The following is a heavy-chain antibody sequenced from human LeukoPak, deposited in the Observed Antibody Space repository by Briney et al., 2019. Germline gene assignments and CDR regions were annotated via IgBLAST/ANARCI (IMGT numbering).Heavy chain of an antibody. D-gene: IGHD6-19*01. V-gene: IGHV3-23*01. J-gene: IGHJ4*02. CDR2: ISSSGGDT. CDR3: AKGCTSGWFYFDY. CDR1: GLTFSSYA. Sequence: GGSLTLFCAASGLTFSSYAMRWPPQAPGKGLEWVSTISSSGGDTYYADSVKGRFTISRDNARNTLYLQMNSLRGEDTAVYYCAKGCTSGWFYFDYWGQGSLVTVSS.